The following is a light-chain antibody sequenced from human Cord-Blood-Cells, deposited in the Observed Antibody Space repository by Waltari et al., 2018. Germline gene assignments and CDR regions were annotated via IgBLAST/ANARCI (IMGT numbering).Light chain of an antibody. CDR2: DAS. CDR3: QQYDNLHRT. J-gene: IGKJ2*02. V-gene: IGKV1-33*01. CDR1: QDISNY. Sequence: DIQMTQSPSSLSASVGDRVTITCQASQDISNYLNWYQQKPGKAPKLLIYDASNLETGVPSRFSGSGSGTDFTFTISSLQPEDIATYYCQQYDNLHRTFGQGTKLEIK.